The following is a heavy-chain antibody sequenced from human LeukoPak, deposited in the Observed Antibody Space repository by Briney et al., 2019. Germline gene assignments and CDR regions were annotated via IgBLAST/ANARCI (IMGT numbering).Heavy chain of an antibody. CDR1: GLTFSTYS. CDR2: IYNSGAKI. Sequence: GGSLRLSCAVSGLTFSTYSMTWVRQGPGKGLEWVSSIYNSGAKIFYADSVKGRFTISRDNSKNMLYLQMNSLRVEDTAVYYCAKDVAPDSGWDPDYWGQGTLVTVSS. J-gene: IGHJ4*02. V-gene: IGHV3-23*01. CDR3: AKDVAPDSGWDPDY. D-gene: IGHD6-19*01.